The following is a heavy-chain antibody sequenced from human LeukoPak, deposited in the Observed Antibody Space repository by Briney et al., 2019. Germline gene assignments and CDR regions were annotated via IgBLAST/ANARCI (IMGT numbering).Heavy chain of an antibody. CDR2: INHSGST. V-gene: IGHV4-34*01. J-gene: IGHJ4*02. D-gene: IGHD2-2*01. CDR3: ARGRVKRFPAAKFVLDY. Sequence: PSETLSLTCAVYGGSFSGYYWSWIRQPPGKGLEWIGEINHSGSTNYNPSLKSRVTISVDTSKNQFSLKLSSVTAADTAVYHCARGRVKRFPAAKFVLDYWGQGTLVTVSS. CDR1: GGSFSGYY.